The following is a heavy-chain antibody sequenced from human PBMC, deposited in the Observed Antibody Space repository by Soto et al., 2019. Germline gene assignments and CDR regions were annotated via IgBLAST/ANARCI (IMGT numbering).Heavy chain of an antibody. D-gene: IGHD2-2*01. CDR2: ISAYNGDT. J-gene: IGHJ4*02. Sequence: QVQLVQSGAELRKPGASVKVSCKASGYPFISYGFSWVRQAPGQGLEWLGWISAYNGDTKYEQKFQGRITMTTDTSTSTAYMELGSLKSDDTAVYYCARGVAPAAIPLPVDYWGQGTLVTVSS. CDR3: ARGVAPAAIPLPVDY. CDR1: GYPFISYG. V-gene: IGHV1-18*01.